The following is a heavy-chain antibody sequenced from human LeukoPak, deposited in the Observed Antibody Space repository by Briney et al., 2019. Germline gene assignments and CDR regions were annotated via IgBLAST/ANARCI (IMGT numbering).Heavy chain of an antibody. CDR1: GLTFGNNW. CDR3: ARDVPHNWFDT. CDR2: INSDGGGA. V-gene: IGHV3-74*01. J-gene: IGHJ5*02. Sequence: GGSPRLSCAASGLTFGNNWMHWVRHGPGKGLVWISRINSDGGGAIYADSVKGRFTVSRDNAKNTLYLQMNSLRAEDTAVYYCARDVPHNWFDTWGQGTLVTVSS.